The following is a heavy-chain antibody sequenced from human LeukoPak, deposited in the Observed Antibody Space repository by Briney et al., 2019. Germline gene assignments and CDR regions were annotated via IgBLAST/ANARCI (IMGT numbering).Heavy chain of an antibody. J-gene: IGHJ4*02. CDR2: IYSGGST. Sequence: PGGSLRLSCAASGFTVSSNYMSWVRQAPGKGLEWVSVIYSGGSTYYADSVKGRFTISRDNSKNTLYLQMNSLRAEDTAVYYCVRGDYGDYTLFDYWGQGTLVTASS. V-gene: IGHV3-53*01. CDR3: VRGDYGDYTLFDY. D-gene: IGHD4-17*01. CDR1: GFTVSSNY.